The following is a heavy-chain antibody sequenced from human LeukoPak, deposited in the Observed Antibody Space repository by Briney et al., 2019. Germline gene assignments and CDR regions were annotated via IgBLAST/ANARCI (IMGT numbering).Heavy chain of an antibody. CDR1: GFTFSVFP. CDR2: IWSDGSNK. V-gene: IGHV3-33*01. CDR3: VRGDYDGRGHHFEY. D-gene: IGHD3-22*01. Sequence: GGSLRLSCATYGFTFSVFPMDWVRQAPGKGREGVTVIWSDGSNKNYADSGKGRFTISRDNSKNTLYLHMNSRRAEKTAVYYCVRGDYDGRGHHFEYWGQGTLVTVSS. J-gene: IGHJ4*01.